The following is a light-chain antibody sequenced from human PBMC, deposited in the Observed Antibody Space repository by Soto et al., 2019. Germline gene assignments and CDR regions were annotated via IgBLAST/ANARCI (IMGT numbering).Light chain of an antibody. CDR3: QQYGSSPRT. CDR2: GAS. CDR1: QSVSSSY. Sequence: EIVLTQSPGTLSLSPGERATLSCRASQSVSSSYLAWYQQQPGQAPRLLIYGASSRATRIPDRFSGSGSGTDFTLTISRLEPEDFAVYYCQQYGSSPRTFGQGTKVEIK. J-gene: IGKJ1*01. V-gene: IGKV3-20*01.